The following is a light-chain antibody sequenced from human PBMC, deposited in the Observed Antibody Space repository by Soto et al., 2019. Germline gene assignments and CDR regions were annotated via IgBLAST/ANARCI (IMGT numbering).Light chain of an antibody. CDR2: YDD. CDR3: AAWDDSLNVNWV. CDR1: SSNIGNNA. Sequence: QSVLTQPPSVSEAPRQLVTIYWSGSSSNIGNNAVTWYQQLPGKAPKLLIYYDDLLPSGVSDRFSGSKSGTSASLAISGLQSEDEADYYCAAWDDSLNVNWVVGGGTKLTVL. V-gene: IGLV1-36*01. J-gene: IGLJ3*02.